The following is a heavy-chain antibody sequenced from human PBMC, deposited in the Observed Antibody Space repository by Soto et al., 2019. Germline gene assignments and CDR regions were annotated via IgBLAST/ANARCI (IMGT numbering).Heavy chain of an antibody. CDR1: GFNFIGYG. CDR3: ARVPREYSSSSKGDWYFDL. Sequence: PGGSQRLSCAASGFNFIGYGRNWVRQATGKGLEWVSYISSSSSTIYYADSVKGRFTISRDNAKNSLYLQMNSLRAEDTAVYYCARVPREYSSSSKGDWYFDLWGRGTLVTVSS. D-gene: IGHD6-6*01. V-gene: IGHV3-48*01. J-gene: IGHJ2*01. CDR2: ISSSSSTI.